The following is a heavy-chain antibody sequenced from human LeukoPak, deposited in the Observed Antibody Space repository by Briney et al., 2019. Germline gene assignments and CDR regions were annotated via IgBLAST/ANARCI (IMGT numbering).Heavy chain of an antibody. CDR2: IYSGGST. J-gene: IGHJ4*02. V-gene: IGHV3-53*01. Sequence: GGSLRLSCAASGFTVSSNYMSWVRQAPGKGLEWVSVIYSGGSTYYADSVKGRFTISRDNSKNTLYLQMNSLRAEDTAVYYCVRTILRGNYFDYWGQGTLVTVSS. CDR3: VRTILRGNYFDY. D-gene: IGHD2-21*01. CDR1: GFTVSSNY.